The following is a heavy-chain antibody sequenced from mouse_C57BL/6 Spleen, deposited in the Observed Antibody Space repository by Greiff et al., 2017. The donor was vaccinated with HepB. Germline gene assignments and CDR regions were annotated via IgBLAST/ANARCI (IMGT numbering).Heavy chain of an antibody. V-gene: IGHV14-3*01. D-gene: IGHD2-3*01. J-gene: IGHJ1*03. Sequence: VQLQQSVAELVRPGASVKLSCTASGFTIKNTYMHWVKQRPGQGLEWIGRIDPANGNTKYAPKFQGKATITADKSSNTAYLQLSSLTSEDTAIYYCARDPDGYWYFDVWGTGTTVTVSS. CDR2: IDPANGNT. CDR1: GFTIKNTY. CDR3: ARDPDGYWYFDV.